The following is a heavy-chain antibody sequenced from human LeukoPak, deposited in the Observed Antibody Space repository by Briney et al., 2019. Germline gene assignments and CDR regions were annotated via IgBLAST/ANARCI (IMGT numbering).Heavy chain of an antibody. J-gene: IGHJ4*02. CDR3: ARLIPYYYDSSGMDY. Sequence: SETLSLTCTVSGGSISSYYWSWIRQPPGKGLEWIGYIYYSGSTNYNPSLKSRVTISVDTSKNQFSLKLSSVTAADTAVYYCARLIPYYYDSSGMDYWGQGTLVTVSS. V-gene: IGHV4-59*08. CDR1: GGSISSYY. D-gene: IGHD3-22*01. CDR2: IYYSGST.